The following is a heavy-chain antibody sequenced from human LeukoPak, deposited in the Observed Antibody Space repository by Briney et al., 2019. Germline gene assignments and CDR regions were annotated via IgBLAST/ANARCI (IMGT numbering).Heavy chain of an antibody. CDR2: IYYSGST. V-gene: IGHV4-39*01. J-gene: IGHJ6*03. Sequence: PSETLSLTCTVSGGSISSSSYYWGWIRQPPGKGLEWIGSIYYSGSTYYNPSLKSRVTISVDTSKNQFSLKLSSVTAADTAVYYCARQISDYYYYYIDVWGQGTTVTVSS. CDR1: GGSISSSSYY. CDR3: ARQISDYYYYYIDV. D-gene: IGHD3-10*01.